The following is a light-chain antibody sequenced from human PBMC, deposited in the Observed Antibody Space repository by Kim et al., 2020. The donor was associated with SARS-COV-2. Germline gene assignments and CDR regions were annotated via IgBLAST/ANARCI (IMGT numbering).Light chain of an antibody. J-gene: IGKJ2*01. CDR3: HQYSNWPPET. V-gene: IGKV3-15*01. CDR1: QSISNN. Sequence: EIMMTQSPATLSVSPGERATLSCRASQSISNNLAWYQQKPGQAPRLLMYDVSTRATGIPARFSGSGSGTEFTLTISSLQSEDFAVYYCHQYSNWPPETFGQGTKLEI. CDR2: DVS.